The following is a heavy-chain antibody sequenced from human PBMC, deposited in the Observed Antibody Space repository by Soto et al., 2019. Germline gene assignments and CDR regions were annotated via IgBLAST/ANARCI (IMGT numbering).Heavy chain of an antibody. Sequence: SVKVSCKASGGTFGKNAFSWVRQAPGQGLEWMGGIIPFFHAPNYAQKFQGRVTITADESMNMVFMEMSSLRSEDTAIYYCAKSRAAAPPRVGMDVWGQGTTVTLSS. CDR3: AKSRAAAPPRVGMDV. J-gene: IGHJ6*02. V-gene: IGHV1-69*13. CDR1: GGTFGKNA. CDR2: IIPFFHAP. D-gene: IGHD6-25*01.